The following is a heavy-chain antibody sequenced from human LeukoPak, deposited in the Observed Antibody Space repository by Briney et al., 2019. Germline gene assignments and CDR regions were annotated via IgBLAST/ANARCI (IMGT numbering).Heavy chain of an antibody. V-gene: IGHV3-23*01. CDR2: ISGSGGST. CDR1: GFTFSSYA. J-gene: IGHJ3*02. Sequence: PGGSLRLSCAASGFTFSSYAMSWVRQAPGKGLEWVSAISGSGGSTYYADSVKGRFTISRDNSKNTLYLQMNSLRAEDTAVYYCASPRGGYCSSTSCPYDAFDIWGQGTMVTVSS. CDR3: ASPRGGYCSSTSCPYDAFDI. D-gene: IGHD2-2*01.